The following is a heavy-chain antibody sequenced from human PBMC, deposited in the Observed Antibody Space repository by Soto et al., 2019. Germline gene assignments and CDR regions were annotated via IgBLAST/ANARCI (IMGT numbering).Heavy chain of an antibody. CDR3: ARGIVARPRYGMDV. J-gene: IGHJ6*02. V-gene: IGHV1-69*13. Sequence: ASVKVSCKASGGTFSSYAISWVRQAPGQGLEWMGGIIPIFGTANYAQKFQGRVTITADESTSTAYMELSSLRSEDTAVYYCARGIVARPRYGMDVWGQGTTVTVSS. D-gene: IGHD5-12*01. CDR2: IIPIFGTA. CDR1: GGTFSSYA.